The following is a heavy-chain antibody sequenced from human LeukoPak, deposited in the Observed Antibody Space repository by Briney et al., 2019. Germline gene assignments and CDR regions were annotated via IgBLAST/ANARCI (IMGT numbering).Heavy chain of an antibody. CDR1: GGSISSYY. J-gene: IGHJ1*01. CDR2: IYYSGST. D-gene: IGHD6-19*01. CDR3: ARGHSGWFAEYFQH. Sequence: KTSETLSLTCTVSGGSISSYYWSWIRQPPGKGLEWLGYIYYSGSTNYNPSLKSRVTISVDTSKNQFSLKLSSVTAADTAVYYCARGHSGWFAEYFQHWGQGTLVTVSS. V-gene: IGHV4-59*12.